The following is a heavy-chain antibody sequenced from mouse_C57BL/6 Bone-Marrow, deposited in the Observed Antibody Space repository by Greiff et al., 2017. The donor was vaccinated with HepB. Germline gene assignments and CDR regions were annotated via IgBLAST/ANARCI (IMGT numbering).Heavy chain of an antibody. D-gene: IGHD1-1*01. J-gene: IGHJ2*01. Sequence: VQLQQSGPVLVKPGASVKMSCKASGYTFTDYYMNWVKQSHGKSLEWIGVINPYNGGTSYNQKFKGKATLTVDKSSSTAYMELNSLTSEDSAVYYCAREGLVATGFDYWGQGTTLTVSS. CDR2: INPYNGGT. CDR1: GYTFTDYY. V-gene: IGHV1-19*01. CDR3: AREGLVATGFDY.